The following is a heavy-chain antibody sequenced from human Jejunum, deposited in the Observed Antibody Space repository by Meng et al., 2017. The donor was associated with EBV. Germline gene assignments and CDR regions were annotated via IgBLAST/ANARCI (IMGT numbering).Heavy chain of an antibody. CDR1: GDSTSSSHW. Sequence: QVQTQGAGPGLVKPSGTLSLTCAVSGDSTSSSHWWSWVRQPPGKGLEWIGEMHPGGSTNYNPSLKSRVTISVDNSKNQFSLKLTSVTAADTAVYYCAKSNDYSLNSWGQGTLVTVSS. V-gene: IGHV4-4*02. CDR2: MHPGGST. D-gene: IGHD4-11*01. J-gene: IGHJ4*02. CDR3: AKSNDYSLNS.